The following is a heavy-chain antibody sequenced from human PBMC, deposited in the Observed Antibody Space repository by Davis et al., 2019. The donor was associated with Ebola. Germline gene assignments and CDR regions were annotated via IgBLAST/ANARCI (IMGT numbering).Heavy chain of an antibody. Sequence: GESLKISCAASGFTFRSYDMHWVRQATGKGLEWVSAIGPAGDTYYPVSVKGRFTISRENAKNSLYLQMNSLRAEDTAVYYCARAGFGSTWFDCWGQGILVTASS. CDR1: GFTFRSYD. CDR2: IGPAGDT. CDR3: ARAGFGSTWFDC. D-gene: IGHD6-13*01. V-gene: IGHV3-13*01. J-gene: IGHJ5*01.